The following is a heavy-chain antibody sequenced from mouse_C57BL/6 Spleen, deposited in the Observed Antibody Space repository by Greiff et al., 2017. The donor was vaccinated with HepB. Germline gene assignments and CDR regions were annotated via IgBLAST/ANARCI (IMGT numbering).Heavy chain of an antibody. V-gene: IGHV1-82*01. Sequence: QVQLQQSGPELVKPGASVKISCKASGYAFSSSWMNWVKQRPGKGLEWIGRIYPGDGDTNYNGKFKGKATLTADKSSSTAYMQLSSLTSEDSAVYVCARRARRDYIDYWGQGTTLTVSS. D-gene: IGHD3-1*01. CDR1: GYAFSSSW. CDR3: ARRARRDYIDY. CDR2: IYPGDGDT. J-gene: IGHJ2*01.